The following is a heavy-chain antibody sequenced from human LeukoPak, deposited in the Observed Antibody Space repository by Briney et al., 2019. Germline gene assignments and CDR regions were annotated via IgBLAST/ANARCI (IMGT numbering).Heavy chain of an antibody. J-gene: IGHJ4*02. V-gene: IGHV3-23*01. CDR3: AREENTFVVVVAATPLDY. D-gene: IGHD2-15*01. CDR2: ISGWGSGGGT. Sequence: GGSLTLSCPASGCTFSNYVMSWVRQPRGKGLDWVAIISGWGSGGGTYYADSVKGRFTISRDNSKNTLYLQMNSLRAEEKAVYYCAREENTFVVVVAATPLDYWGQGTLVTVSS. CDR1: GCTFSNYV.